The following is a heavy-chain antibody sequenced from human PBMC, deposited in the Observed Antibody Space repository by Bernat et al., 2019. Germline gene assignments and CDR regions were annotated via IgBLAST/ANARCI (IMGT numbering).Heavy chain of an antibody. Sequence: QVRLVQSGAEVKKPGASVKVSCKASGYTFTGYYMHWVRQAPGQGLEWMGWINPNSGGTNYAQKFQGWVTMARDTSISTAYMELSRLRSDDTAVYYCARDYISSVTTSDYYYGMDVWGQGTTVTVSS. CDR1: GYTFTGYY. D-gene: IGHD4-17*01. CDR2: INPNSGGT. J-gene: IGHJ6*02. CDR3: ARDYISSVTTSDYYYGMDV. V-gene: IGHV1-2*04.